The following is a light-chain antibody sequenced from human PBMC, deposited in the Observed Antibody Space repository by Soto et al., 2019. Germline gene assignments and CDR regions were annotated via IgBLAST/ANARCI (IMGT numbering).Light chain of an antibody. Sequence: EIVLTQSPGTLSLSPGDRATLSCRASQSLSVSYIAWYQQKPGQAPRLLIYSTSTRAAGIPDRFTGRGSGTHFTLAISGLQPEDFATYYCQQASSLPHTFGPGTKLEIK. CDR1: QSLSVSY. CDR2: STS. V-gene: IGKV3D-20*02. J-gene: IGKJ2*01. CDR3: QQASSLPHT.